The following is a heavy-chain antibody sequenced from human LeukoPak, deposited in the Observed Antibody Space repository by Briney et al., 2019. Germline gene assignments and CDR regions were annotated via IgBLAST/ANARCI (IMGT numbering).Heavy chain of an antibody. Sequence: SETLSLTCTVSGYSISSGYYWGWIRPPPGKGLEWIGSIYHSGSTYYNPSLKSRVTISVDTSKNQFSLKLSSVTAADTAVYYCARWQDYYGSGSYYNDWGQGTLVTVSS. D-gene: IGHD3-10*01. J-gene: IGHJ4*02. CDR2: IYHSGST. CDR3: ARWQDYYGSGSYYND. CDR1: GYSISSGYY. V-gene: IGHV4-38-2*02.